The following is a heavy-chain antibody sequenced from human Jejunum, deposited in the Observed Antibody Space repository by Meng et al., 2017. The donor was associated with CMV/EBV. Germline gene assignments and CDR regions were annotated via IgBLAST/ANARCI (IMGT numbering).Heavy chain of an antibody. CDR1: FPISDYW. Sequence: FPISDYWMTWVRQVPGRGLEWVATIKQDGSEKDYGDSVKGRFTISRDNANNSLSLQLNYPRVEDTAIYYCARVERSDDSRYRPFDYWGQGSLVTVSS. V-gene: IGHV3-7*01. CDR3: ARVERSDDSRYRPFDY. CDR2: IKQDGSEK. D-gene: IGHD3-16*01. J-gene: IGHJ4*02.